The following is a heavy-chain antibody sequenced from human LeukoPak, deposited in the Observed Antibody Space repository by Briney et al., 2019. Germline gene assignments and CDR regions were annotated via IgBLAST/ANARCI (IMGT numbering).Heavy chain of an antibody. CDR2: ISAYNGNT. CDR3: ATQWLVPGNLYYHGMDV. CDR1: GYTFTSYG. J-gene: IGHJ6*02. D-gene: IGHD6-19*01. Sequence: ASVKVSCKASGYTFTSYGISWVRQAPGQGLEWMGWISAYNGNTNYAQKLQGRVTMTTDTSTSTAYMELRSLRSDDTAVYYCATQWLVPGNLYYHGMDVWGQGTTVTVSS. V-gene: IGHV1-18*01.